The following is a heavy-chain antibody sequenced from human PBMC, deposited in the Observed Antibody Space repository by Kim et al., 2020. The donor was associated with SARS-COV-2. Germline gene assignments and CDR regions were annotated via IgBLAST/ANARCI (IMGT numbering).Heavy chain of an antibody. V-gene: IGHV3-30*01. Sequence: ADSGKGRCTTSRDNSKHTLYLQMNSLRAEDTAVYYCARDRAGNYYYGMDVWGQGTTVTVSS. J-gene: IGHJ6*02. D-gene: IGHD6-13*01. CDR3: ARDRAGNYYYGMDV.